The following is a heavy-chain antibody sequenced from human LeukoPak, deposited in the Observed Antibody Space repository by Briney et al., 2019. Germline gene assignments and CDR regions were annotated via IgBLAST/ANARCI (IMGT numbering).Heavy chain of an antibody. CDR1: GFTFSSYW. D-gene: IGHD6-19*01. J-gene: IGHJ4*02. V-gene: IGHV3-74*01. CDR3: ARDSRRAVAGDY. CDR2: INSDGSST. Sequence: QPGGSLRLSCAASGFTFSSYWMHWVRQAPEKGLVWVSRINSDGSSTSYADSVKGRFTISRDNAKNTLYLQMNSLRAEDTAVYYCARDSRRAVAGDYWGQGTLVTVSS.